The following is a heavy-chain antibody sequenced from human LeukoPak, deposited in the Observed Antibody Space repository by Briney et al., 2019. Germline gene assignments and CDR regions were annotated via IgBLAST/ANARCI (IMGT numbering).Heavy chain of an antibody. D-gene: IGHD1-26*01. Sequence: NPGGSLRLSCAASGFTFDDYAMHWVRQVPGKGLEWVGRIKRKTDGGTADYAAPVKGRFTILRDNSKNTLYPQMNSLKIEDTAVYYCQTGSYEYFDLWGRGTLVTVSS. V-gene: IGHV3-15*01. CDR2: IKRKTDGGTA. J-gene: IGHJ2*01. CDR3: QTGSYEYFDL. CDR1: GFTFDDYA.